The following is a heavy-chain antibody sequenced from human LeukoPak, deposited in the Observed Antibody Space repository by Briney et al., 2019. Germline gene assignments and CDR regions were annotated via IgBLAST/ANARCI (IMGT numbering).Heavy chain of an antibody. D-gene: IGHD3-10*01. J-gene: IGHJ4*02. CDR3: ASGDGGYRSGREYYFDY. V-gene: IGHV4-61*02. Sequence: SQTLSLTCTVSGGSISSSNYYWSWIRQPAGKGLEWIGRIYTSGSTNYNPSLKSRVTISVDTSKNQLSLKLSSVTAADTAVYYCASGDGGYRSGREYYFDYWGRGTLVTVSS. CDR1: GGSISSSNYY. CDR2: IYTSGST.